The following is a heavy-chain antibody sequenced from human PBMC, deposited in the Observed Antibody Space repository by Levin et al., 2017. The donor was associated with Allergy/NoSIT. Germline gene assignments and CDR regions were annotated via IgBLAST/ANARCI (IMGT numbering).Heavy chain of an antibody. CDR1: GFTFSDYY. CDR3: ARRAYGDYVLMGAWSPSGNYYYYYMDV. J-gene: IGHJ6*03. Sequence: PGGSLRLSCAASGFTFSDYYMSWIRQAPGKGLEWVSYISSSGSTIYYADSVKGRFTISRDNAKNSLYLQMNSLRAEDTAVYYCARRAYGDYVLMGAWSPSGNYYYYYMDVWGKGTTVTVSS. CDR2: ISSSGSTI. V-gene: IGHV3-11*01. D-gene: IGHD4-17*01.